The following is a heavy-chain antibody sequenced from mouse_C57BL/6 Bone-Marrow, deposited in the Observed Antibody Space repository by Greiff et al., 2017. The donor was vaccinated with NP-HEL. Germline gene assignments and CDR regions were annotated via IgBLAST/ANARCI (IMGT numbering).Heavy chain of an antibody. Sequence: QVTLKVSGPGILQPSQTLSLTCSFSGFSLSTFGMGVGWIRQPSGKGLEWLAHIWWDDDKYYNPALKSRLTISKDTSKNQVFLKIANVDTADTATYYCARIETPNYYGSSYTWFAYWGQGTLVTVSA. J-gene: IGHJ3*01. D-gene: IGHD1-1*01. CDR1: GFSLSTFGMG. CDR3: ARIETPNYYGSSYTWFAY. V-gene: IGHV8-8*01. CDR2: IWWDDDK.